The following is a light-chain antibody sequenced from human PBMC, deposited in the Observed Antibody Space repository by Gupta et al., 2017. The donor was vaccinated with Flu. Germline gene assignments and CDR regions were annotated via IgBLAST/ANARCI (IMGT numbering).Light chain of an antibody. CDR1: SGSIAGVY. CDR3: PSHDDITPWV. Sequence: NFILTQPHAVSESPGKTVTISCTRSSGSIAGVYVQCYQQHPGCAPTTVIYEDTHRPSGVPDRFSVYIDGSSTSALLTISGLKTEDEADYYCPSHDDITPWVLGGGTKLTVL. J-gene: IGLJ3*02. CDR2: EDT. V-gene: IGLV6-57*03.